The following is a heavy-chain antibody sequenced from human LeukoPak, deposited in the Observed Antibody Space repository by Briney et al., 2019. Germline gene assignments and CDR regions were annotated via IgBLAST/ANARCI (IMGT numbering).Heavy chain of an antibody. J-gene: IGHJ3*02. V-gene: IGHV4-39*01. CDR3: ARHRGPTDRRAFDI. CDR1: GGSISSSSYF. CDR2: IHYSGSA. D-gene: IGHD1-26*01. Sequence: SETLSLTCTVSGGSISSSSYFWGWIRQPPGRGLEWIGSIHYSGSAYYNPSLKCRFTISVAPAKTKLSLKLSSATAADTAVYYCARHRGPTDRRAFDIWGQGKLVPVSS.